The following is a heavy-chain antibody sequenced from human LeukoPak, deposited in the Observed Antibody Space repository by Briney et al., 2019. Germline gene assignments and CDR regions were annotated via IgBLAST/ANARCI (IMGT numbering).Heavy chain of an antibody. CDR3: ARHTSSSGDF. Sequence: EESLKISCKGSGYSFSSYWIGWVRQMPGRGLEWMGIIYPGDSDTRYSPSFQGQVTISADKSISTAYLQWSSLKASDTAMYYCARHTSSSGDFWGQGTLVTVSS. V-gene: IGHV5-51*01. D-gene: IGHD6-6*01. CDR1: GYSFSSYW. CDR2: IYPGDSDT. J-gene: IGHJ4*02.